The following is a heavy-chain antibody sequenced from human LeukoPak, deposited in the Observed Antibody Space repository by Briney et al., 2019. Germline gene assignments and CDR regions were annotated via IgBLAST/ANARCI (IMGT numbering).Heavy chain of an antibody. CDR3: ARGRAMVRGVIISRYYFDY. CDR2: INAGNGNT. D-gene: IGHD3-10*01. CDR1: GYTFTSYA. J-gene: IGHJ4*02. V-gene: IGHV1-3*01. Sequence: ASVKVSCKASGYTFTSYAMHWVRQAPGQRLEWMGWINAGNGNTKYSQKFQGRVTITRDTSASTAYMELRSLRSGDTAVYYCARGRAMVRGVIISRYYFDYWGQGTLVTVSS.